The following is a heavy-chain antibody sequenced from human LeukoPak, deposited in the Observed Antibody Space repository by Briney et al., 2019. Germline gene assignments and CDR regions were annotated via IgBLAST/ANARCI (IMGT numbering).Heavy chain of an antibody. J-gene: IGHJ6*02. CDR2: ISGSGGST. CDR3: ARDNHYGMDV. CDR1: GFTFSSYA. D-gene: IGHD1-14*01. Sequence: PGGSLRLSCAASGFTFSSYAMSWVRQAPGKGLEWVSAISGSGGSTYYADSVKGRFTVSRDNAKNTLYLQTNRLRAEDTAVYYCARDNHYGMDVWGQGTTVTVSS. V-gene: IGHV3-23*01.